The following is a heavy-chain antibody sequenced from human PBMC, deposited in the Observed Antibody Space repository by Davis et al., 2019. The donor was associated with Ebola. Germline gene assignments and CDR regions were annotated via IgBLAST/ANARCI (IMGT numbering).Heavy chain of an antibody. CDR3: AREGPYNYVSSDYRGAFDI. D-gene: IGHD3-22*01. J-gene: IGHJ3*02. V-gene: IGHV3-21*01. Sequence: GGSLRLSCAASGFTFSSYAMDWVRQAPGKGLEWVSAISSSSYIYYADSVKGRFTISRDNAKNSLYLQMNSLRAEDTAVYYCAREGPYNYVSSDYRGAFDIWGQGTMVTVSS. CDR2: ISSSSYI. CDR1: GFTFSSYA.